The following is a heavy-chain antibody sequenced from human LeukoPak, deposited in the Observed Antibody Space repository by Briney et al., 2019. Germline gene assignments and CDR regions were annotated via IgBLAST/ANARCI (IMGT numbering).Heavy chain of an antibody. D-gene: IGHD2-8*02. CDR1: GFTFNDYG. V-gene: IGHV3-20*04. CDR3: ARVGPSGGPFDY. Sequence: GGSLRLSCAASGFTFNDYGMSWVRQVPGKGLEWVSGINWKGDSASYADSVKGRFTLSRDNAKNSLSLQMNSLGAEDTALYYCARVGPSGGPFDYWGQGTLVTVSS. CDR2: INWKGDSA. J-gene: IGHJ4*02.